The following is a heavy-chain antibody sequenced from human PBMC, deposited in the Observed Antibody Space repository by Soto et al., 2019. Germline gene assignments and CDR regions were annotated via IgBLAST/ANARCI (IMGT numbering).Heavy chain of an antibody. CDR2: INAGNGNT. CDR3: ARDYLGSNDYFDY. J-gene: IGHJ4*02. CDR1: GYTFTSYA. V-gene: IGHV1-3*01. D-gene: IGHD3-10*01. Sequence: ASVKVSCKASGYTFTSYAMHWVRQAPGQRLEWMGWINAGNGNTKYSQKFQGRVTITRDTSASTAYMELSSLRSEDTAVYYCARDYLGSNDYFDYWGQGTLVTVSS.